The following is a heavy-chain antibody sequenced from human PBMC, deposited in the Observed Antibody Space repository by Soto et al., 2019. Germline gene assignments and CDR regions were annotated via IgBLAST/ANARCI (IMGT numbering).Heavy chain of an antibody. J-gene: IGHJ2*01. D-gene: IGHD7-27*01. V-gene: IGHV4-59*01. CDR3: ARVLLGKDYWYFDL. Sequence: SETLSLTCTVSGGSISSYYWSWIRQPPGKGLEWIGYIYYSGSTNYNPSLKSRVTISVDTSKNQFSLKLSSVTAADTAVYYCARVLLGKDYWYFDLWGRGTLVTVSS. CDR2: IYYSGST. CDR1: GGSISSYY.